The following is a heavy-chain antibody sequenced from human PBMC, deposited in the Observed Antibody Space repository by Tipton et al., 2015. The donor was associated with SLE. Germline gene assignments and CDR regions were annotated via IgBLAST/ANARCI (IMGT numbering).Heavy chain of an antibody. CDR1: GTTFSSNA. CDR3: AKNRGAAPWYPFDC. Sequence: SLRLSCAASGTTFSSNAMTWVRQAPGKGLEWVSSISSRADFTYYADSVKGRFTISRANSKNTLFLQMNSLRAEDTAIYYCAKNRGAAPWYPFDCWGQGTLVAVS. CDR2: ISSRADFT. V-gene: IGHV3-23*01. J-gene: IGHJ4*02. D-gene: IGHD6-13*01.